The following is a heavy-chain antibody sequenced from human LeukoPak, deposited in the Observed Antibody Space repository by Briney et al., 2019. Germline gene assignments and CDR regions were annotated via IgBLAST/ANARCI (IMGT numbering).Heavy chain of an antibody. CDR1: GGSFSGYY. D-gene: IGHD3-3*02. CDR3: ARGISTHWFDP. J-gene: IGHJ5*02. CDR2: INHSGST. Sequence: SETLSLTCAVYGGSFSGYYWSWIRQPPGKGLEWIGEINHSGSTNYNPSLKSRVTISVDTSKNQFSLKPSTVTAADTAVYYCARGISTHWFDPWGQGTLVIVSS. V-gene: IGHV4-34*01.